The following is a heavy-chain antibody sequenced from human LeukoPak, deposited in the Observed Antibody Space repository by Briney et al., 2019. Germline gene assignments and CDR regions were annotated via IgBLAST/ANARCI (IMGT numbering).Heavy chain of an antibody. J-gene: IGHJ4*02. Sequence: GGSLRLSCAASGFTFSSYAMSWVRQAPGKGLEWVSAISGSGKSTYYADSVKGRFTISRDNSKNTLYLQMNSLRAEDTAVYYCARGVTTFGGVVVNHYFDYWGQGTLVTVSS. V-gene: IGHV3-23*01. D-gene: IGHD3-16*02. CDR2: ISGSGKST. CDR1: GFTFSSYA. CDR3: ARGVTTFGGVVVNHYFDY.